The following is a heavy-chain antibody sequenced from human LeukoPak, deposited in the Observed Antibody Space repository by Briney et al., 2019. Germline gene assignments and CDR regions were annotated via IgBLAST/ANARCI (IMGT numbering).Heavy chain of an antibody. V-gene: IGHV4-31*03. CDR2: IYYSGST. CDR1: GGSISSGGYY. D-gene: IGHD4-17*01. CDR3: AKALPTTVTTNYLDY. J-gene: IGHJ4*02. Sequence: PSETLSLTCTVSGGSISSGGYYWSWIRQHPGKGLEWIGYIYYSGSTYYNPSLKSRVTISVDTSKNQFSLKLSSVTAADTAVYYRAKALPTTVTTNYLDYWGQGTLVTVSS.